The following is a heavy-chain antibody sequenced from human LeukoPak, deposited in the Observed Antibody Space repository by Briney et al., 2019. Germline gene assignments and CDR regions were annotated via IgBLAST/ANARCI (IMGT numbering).Heavy chain of an antibody. J-gene: IGHJ4*02. CDR2: INPNSGGT. D-gene: IGHD3-22*01. CDR1: GYTFTDYY. V-gene: IGHV1-2*02. Sequence: GASVKVSCKASGYTFTDYYMHWVRQAPGQGLEWMGWINPNSGGTNYAQKFQGRVTMTRDTPISTAYMELSRLRSDDTAVYYCARASYYYDSSGYPGYYFDYWGQGTLVTVSS. CDR3: ARASYYYDSSGYPGYYFDY.